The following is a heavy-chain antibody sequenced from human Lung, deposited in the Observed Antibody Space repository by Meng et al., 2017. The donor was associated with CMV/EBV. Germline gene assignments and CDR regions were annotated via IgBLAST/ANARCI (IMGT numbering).Heavy chain of an antibody. V-gene: IGHV4-34*01. CDR1: GGSFSGYY. Sequence: SETLSLXCAVYGGSFSGYYWSWIRQPPGKGLEWIGEINHSGSTNYNPSLKSRVTISVDTSKNQFSLKLSSVTAADTAVYYCARGQRYYYGSGRWDRAWYYYGMDVWGQGXTVTVSS. CDR2: INHSGST. J-gene: IGHJ6*02. CDR3: ARGQRYYYGSGRWDRAWYYYGMDV. D-gene: IGHD3-10*01.